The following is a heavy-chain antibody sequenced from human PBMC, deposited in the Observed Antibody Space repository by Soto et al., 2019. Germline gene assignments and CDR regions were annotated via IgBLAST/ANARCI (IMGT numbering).Heavy chain of an antibody. J-gene: IGHJ3*02. CDR2: ISSSSSTI. CDR1: GFTFSSYS. Sequence: GGSLRLSCAASGFTFSSYSMNWLRQAPGKWLEWVSYISSSSSTIYYADSVKGRFTISRDNAKNSLYLQMNSLRDEDTAVYYCARAYDYVWGSPDPRAFDIWGQGXMVTV. CDR3: ARAYDYVWGSPDPRAFDI. D-gene: IGHD3-16*01. V-gene: IGHV3-48*02.